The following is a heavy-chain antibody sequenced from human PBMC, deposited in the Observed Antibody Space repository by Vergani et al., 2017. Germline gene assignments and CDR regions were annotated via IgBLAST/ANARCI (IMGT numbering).Heavy chain of an antibody. Sequence: VQLVESGGGVVQPGRSLRLSCAASGFTFSSYAMSWVRQAPGKGLEWVSAISGSGGSTYYADSVKGRFTISRDNSKNTLYLQMNSLRAEDTAVYYCAKDRIQLWFQLIDYWGQGTLVTVSS. CDR1: GFTFSSYA. CDR2: ISGSGGST. V-gene: IGHV3-23*04. D-gene: IGHD5-18*01. J-gene: IGHJ4*02. CDR3: AKDRIQLWFQLIDY.